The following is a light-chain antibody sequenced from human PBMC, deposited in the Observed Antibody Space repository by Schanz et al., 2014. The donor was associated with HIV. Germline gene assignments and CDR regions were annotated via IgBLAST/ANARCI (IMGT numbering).Light chain of an antibody. CDR2: DNT. V-gene: IGLV1-40*01. J-gene: IGLJ3*02. CDR1: SSNIGANYD. CDR3: QSFDSSLNGVV. Sequence: QSVLAQPPSVSGAPGQRVTISCTGSSSNIGANYDVHWYQLLPGSAPKLLIFDNTNRPSGVPARFSGSKSGSSASLAISGLQADDEADYFCQSFDSSLNGVVFGGGTKVTVL.